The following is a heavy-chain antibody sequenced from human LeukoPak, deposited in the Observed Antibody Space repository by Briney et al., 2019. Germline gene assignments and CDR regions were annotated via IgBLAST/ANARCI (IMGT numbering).Heavy chain of an antibody. CDR3: AKDHPPYYYDSSGLSVDY. V-gene: IGHV3-23*01. D-gene: IGHD3-22*01. J-gene: IGHJ4*02. Sequence: PGGSLRLSCAASGFTFSSYAMSWVRQAPGKGLEWVSAISGSGGSTYYADSVKGRFTISRDNSKNTLYLQMNSLRAEDTAVYYCAKDHPPYYYDSSGLSVDYWGQGTLVTVSS. CDR2: ISGSGGST. CDR1: GFTFSSYA.